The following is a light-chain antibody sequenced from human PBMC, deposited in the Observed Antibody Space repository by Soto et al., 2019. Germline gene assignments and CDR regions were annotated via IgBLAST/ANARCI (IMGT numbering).Light chain of an antibody. J-gene: IGKJ1*01. CDR3: QQSYSTPWT. CDR2: AAS. V-gene: IGKV1-39*01. CDR1: QSIGSY. Sequence: DIQMTQSPSSLSASVGDIVTITCRASQSIGSYFNWYQQKPGKAPKLLIYAASALESGVPSRFSGSGSGTDFTLTISSLQPGDFATYYCQQSYSTPWTFGQGTKVDIK.